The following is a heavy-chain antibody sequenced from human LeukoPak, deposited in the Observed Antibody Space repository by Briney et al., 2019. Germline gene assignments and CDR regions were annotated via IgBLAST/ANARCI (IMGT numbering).Heavy chain of an antibody. V-gene: IGHV3-48*03. Sequence: GGSLRLSCTVSGFIFKNYEMKGVRQAPGKGLEGIAYISSSGCTTKYADSVKGGFTMSRDNAKNAVYMEMNSLRVEDTAVYYCARDRGWDGYGYAFLDYWGHGTLVTVSS. J-gene: IGHJ4*01. CDR1: GFIFKNYE. CDR2: ISSSGCTT. D-gene: IGHD5-12*01. CDR3: ARDRGWDGYGYAFLDY.